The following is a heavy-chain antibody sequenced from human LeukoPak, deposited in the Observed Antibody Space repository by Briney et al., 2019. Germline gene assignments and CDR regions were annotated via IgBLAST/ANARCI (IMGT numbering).Heavy chain of an antibody. J-gene: IGHJ4*02. V-gene: IGHV4-34*01. CDR3: FRSSGSPELGY. CDR2: INHSGST. D-gene: IGHD1-26*01. Sequence: SETLSLTCAVYGGSFSGYYWSWIRQPPGKGLEWIGEINHSGSTNYNPSLKSRVTISVDTSKNQFSLKLSSVTAADTAVYYCFRSSGSPELGYWGQGTLVTVSS. CDR1: GGSFSGYY.